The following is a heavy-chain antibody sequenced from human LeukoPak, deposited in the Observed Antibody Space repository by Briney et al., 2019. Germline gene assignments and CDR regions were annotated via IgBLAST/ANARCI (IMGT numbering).Heavy chain of an antibody. Sequence: PSETLSLTCTVSGASITTTNYYWGWIRQPPGEGLEWIGSSSYSGNAYYNPSLRSRLSISMDASKNQFSLKVRSVTAADTAVYYCARNLGQTRGTLTTDLWYFDHWGQGTLVPVSS. V-gene: IGHV4-39*01. CDR1: GASITTTNYY. CDR2: SSYSGNA. J-gene: IGHJ4*02. CDR3: ARNLGQTRGTLTTDLWYFDH. D-gene: IGHD1-1*01.